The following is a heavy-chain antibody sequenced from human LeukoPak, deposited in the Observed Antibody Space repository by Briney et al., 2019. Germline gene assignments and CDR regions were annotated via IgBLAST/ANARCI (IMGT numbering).Heavy chain of an antibody. V-gene: IGHV4-59*01. CDR3: ARGWYYDASGYMN. Sequence: SETLSLTCTVSGGSISRYYWSWIRQPPGKGLEWMGYIYYSGSTNYNPSLKSRVPISVATSKNQYTLKLSSVHAADTAVYSCARGWYYDASGYMNWGRGTLVTVSS. J-gene: IGHJ4*02. D-gene: IGHD3-22*01. CDR1: GGSISRYY. CDR2: IYYSGST.